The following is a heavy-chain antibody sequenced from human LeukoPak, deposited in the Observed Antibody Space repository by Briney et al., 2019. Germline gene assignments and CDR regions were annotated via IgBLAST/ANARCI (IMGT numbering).Heavy chain of an antibody. CDR2: INHSGST. J-gene: IGHJ4*02. D-gene: IGHD2-15*01. CDR1: GGSFSGYY. V-gene: IGHV4-34*01. CDR3: ALSGTTPATYDY. Sequence: NPSETLSLTCAVYGGSFSGYYWSWIRQPPGKGLEWIGEINHSGSTNYNPSLKSRVTISVDTSKNQFSLKLSSVTAADTAVYYCALSGTTPATYDYWGQGTLVTVSS.